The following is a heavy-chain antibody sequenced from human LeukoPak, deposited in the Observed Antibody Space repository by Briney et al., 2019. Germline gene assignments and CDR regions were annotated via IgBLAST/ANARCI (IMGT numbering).Heavy chain of an antibody. CDR1: GYTFTGYY. D-gene: IGHD3-10*01. CDR2: INPNSDGT. CDR3: ARDYYYGSGSYEEPLDY. J-gene: IGHJ4*02. V-gene: IGHV1-2*02. Sequence: GASVKVSCKASGYTFTGYYMHWVRQAPGQGLEWMGWINPNSDGTNYAQKFQGRVTMTRDTSISTAYMELSRLRSDDTAVYYCARDYYYGSGSYEEPLDYWGQGTLVTVSS.